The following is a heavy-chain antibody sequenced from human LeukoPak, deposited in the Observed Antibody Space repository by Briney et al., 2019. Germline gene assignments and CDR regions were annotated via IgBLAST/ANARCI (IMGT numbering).Heavy chain of an antibody. D-gene: IGHD3-10*01. V-gene: IGHV4-34*01. J-gene: IGHJ6*03. CDR3: ARVYYYGSGSYYRNYYYYYMDV. Sequence: SETLSLTCAVYGGSFSGYYWSWIRQPPGKGLEWIGEINHSGSTNYNPSLKSRVTISVDTSKNQFSLKLSSVTAADTAVYYCARVYYYGSGSYYRNYYYYYMDVWGKGTTVTISS. CDR1: GGSFSGYY. CDR2: INHSGST.